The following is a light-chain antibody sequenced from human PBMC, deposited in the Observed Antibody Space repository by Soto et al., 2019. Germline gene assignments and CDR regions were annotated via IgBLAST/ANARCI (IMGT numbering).Light chain of an antibody. CDR2: EVT. V-gene: IGLV2-14*01. Sequence: QSALTQPVSVSGSPGQSITISCTGTSSDVGGYNYVSWYQQHPGKAPKLMIYEVTTRPSGVSNRFSGSKSGNTASLTISGLQAEDESDYYCSSYTSISTLVFGGGTKLTVL. CDR1: SSDVGGYNY. CDR3: SSYTSISTLV. J-gene: IGLJ2*01.